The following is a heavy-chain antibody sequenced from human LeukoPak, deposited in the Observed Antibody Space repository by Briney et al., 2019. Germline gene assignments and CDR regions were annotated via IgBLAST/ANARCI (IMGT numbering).Heavy chain of an antibody. CDR2: ISSSGSTI. Sequence: GGSLRLSCAASGFTFSDYYMSWIRQAPGKGLEWVSYISSSGSTIYYADSVKGRFTISRDNAKNSLYLQMNSLRAEDTAVYYCANTPAKRRYCSSTSCRTPLDYWGQGTLVTVSS. D-gene: IGHD2-2*01. V-gene: IGHV3-11*01. CDR3: ANTPAKRRYCSSTSCRTPLDY. J-gene: IGHJ4*02. CDR1: GFTFSDYY.